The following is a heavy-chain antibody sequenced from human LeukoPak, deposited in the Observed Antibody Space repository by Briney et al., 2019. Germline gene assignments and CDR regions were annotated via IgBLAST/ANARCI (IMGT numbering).Heavy chain of an antibody. CDR1: GFTFSSSA. J-gene: IGHJ6*03. Sequence: PGGSLRLSCAASGFTFSSSAMSWVRQTPEQGLEWVSTINDNGGTTYYADSVKGRFTISRDNSKNTLYLQMNSLRAEDTAVYYCVNRGSYYYMDVWGKGTTVTISS. V-gene: IGHV3-23*01. CDR2: INDNGGTT. D-gene: IGHD3-10*01. CDR3: VNRGSYYYMDV.